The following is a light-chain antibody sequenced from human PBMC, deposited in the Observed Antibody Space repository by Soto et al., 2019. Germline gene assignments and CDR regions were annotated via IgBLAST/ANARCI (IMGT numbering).Light chain of an antibody. Sequence: DIQLTQSPSTLSAAGGDSVTITCRASQNIRNLLAWYQQKPGKAPKPLIYDASTLKTGVPSRFSGSGSGSEFNFTITGLQPDDFATYFCQQYNPYATFGQGTRLEIK. CDR2: DAS. CDR1: QNIRNL. CDR3: QQYNPYAT. J-gene: IGKJ5*01. V-gene: IGKV1-5*01.